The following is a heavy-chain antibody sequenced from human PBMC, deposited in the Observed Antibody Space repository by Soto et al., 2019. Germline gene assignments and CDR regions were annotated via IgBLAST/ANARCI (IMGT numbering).Heavy chain of an antibody. CDR1: GGSISSSSYY. V-gene: IGHV4-39*07. CDR3: VRDTTRIRGMDV. D-gene: IGHD1-26*01. Sequence: PSETLSLTCTVSGGSISSSSYYWGWIRQPPGKGLEWIGSIYYSGNTNYNPSLKSRLAISVDTSKNQFSLRLSSVTAADTALYYCVRDTTRIRGMDVWGPGTTVTVSS. J-gene: IGHJ6*02. CDR2: IYYSGNT.